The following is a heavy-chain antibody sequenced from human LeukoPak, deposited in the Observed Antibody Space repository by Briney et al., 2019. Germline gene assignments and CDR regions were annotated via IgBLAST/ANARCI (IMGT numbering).Heavy chain of an antibody. CDR2: IWYDGSNK. D-gene: IGHD4-23*01. V-gene: IGHV3-33*06. J-gene: IGHJ4*02. Sequence: GGSLRLSCAASGFTFSSYAMSWVRQAPGKGLEWVAVIWYDGSNKYYADSVKGRFTISRDNSKNTLYLQMNSLRAEDTAAYYCAKGYGGLGFDYWGQGTLVTVSS. CDR1: GFTFSSYA. CDR3: AKGYGGLGFDY.